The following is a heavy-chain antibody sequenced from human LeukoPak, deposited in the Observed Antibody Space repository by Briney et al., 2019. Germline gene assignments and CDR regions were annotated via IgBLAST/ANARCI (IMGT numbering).Heavy chain of an antibody. V-gene: IGHV4-59*10. D-gene: IGHD3-22*01. CDR3: ARGPYSYDSSGAFDI. CDR2: ISSSGST. CDR1: GGSFSGYY. J-gene: IGHJ3*02. Sequence: SETLSLTCAVYGGSFSGYYWSWIRQPTGKGLEWIGRISSSGSTNYNPSLKSRVTISVDTSKNQFSLKLSSVTAADTAVYFCARGPYSYDSSGAFDIWGQGTMVTVSS.